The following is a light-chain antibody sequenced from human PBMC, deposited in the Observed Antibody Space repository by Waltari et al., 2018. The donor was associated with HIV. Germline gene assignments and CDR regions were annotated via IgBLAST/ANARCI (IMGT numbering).Light chain of an antibody. CDR2: AAS. V-gene: IGKV1-27*01. Sequence: DIQMTQPPSSLSASVAHRVAIPCRASQGISTYLAWYQHKPGKVPKLLIHAASTLQSGVPSRFSGSGSGTDFTLTITSLQPEDVATYYCQKYNSAPRTFGQGTKVEIK. CDR1: QGISTY. CDR3: QKYNSAPRT. J-gene: IGKJ1*01.